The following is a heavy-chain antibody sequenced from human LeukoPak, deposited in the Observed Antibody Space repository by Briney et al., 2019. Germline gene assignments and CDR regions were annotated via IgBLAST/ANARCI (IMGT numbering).Heavy chain of an antibody. D-gene: IGHD3-10*01. V-gene: IGHV4-4*01. CDR1: GDSITSNNW. CDR2: IYHCGIT. CDR3: ARDRSGVNV. Sequence: SETLSLTCAVSGDSITSNNWWTWVRQPPGKGLEWIGEIYHCGITNYNPSLKSRVTISADKPKNQFSLKMTSVTAADTALYWCARDRSGVNVWGQGIMVTVSS. J-gene: IGHJ4*02.